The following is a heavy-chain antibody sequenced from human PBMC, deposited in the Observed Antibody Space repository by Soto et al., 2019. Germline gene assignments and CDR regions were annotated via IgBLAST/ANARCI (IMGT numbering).Heavy chain of an antibody. D-gene: IGHD3-10*02. CDR1: GFTFSSYD. CDR3: AKYEGQMMLRD. V-gene: IGHV3-23*01. Sequence: GGSLRLSCAASGFTFSSYDMSWVRQAPGKGLEWVSGITDGGATTYYADSVKGRFTISRDNSKNTLYLHMNSLRAEDAAVYYCAKYEGQMMLRDWGQGTLVTVAS. J-gene: IGHJ4*02. CDR2: ITDGGATT.